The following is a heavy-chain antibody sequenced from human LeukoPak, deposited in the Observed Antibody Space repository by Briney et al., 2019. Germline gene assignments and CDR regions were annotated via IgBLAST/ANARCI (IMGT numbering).Heavy chain of an antibody. J-gene: IGHJ4*02. CDR2: INHSGST. Sequence: SETLSLTCAVYAGSFSVYNWCWMRQPPGKGLECRGEINHSGSTNYNPSLESRVNISVDTSKNQLSLKLSSVTAADTAVYYCARRRRYCSSTSCYFDTWGQRTLVTVS. D-gene: IGHD2-2*01. CDR1: AGSFSVYN. V-gene: IGHV4-34*01. CDR3: ARRRRYCSSTSCYFDT.